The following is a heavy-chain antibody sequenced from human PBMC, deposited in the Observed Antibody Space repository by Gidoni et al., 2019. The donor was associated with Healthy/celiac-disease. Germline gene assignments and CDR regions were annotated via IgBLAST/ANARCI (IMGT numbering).Heavy chain of an antibody. CDR1: GFTFSSYA. D-gene: IGHD3-3*01. Sequence: EVQLLESGGGLVQPGGSLRLSCAASGFTFSSYAMSWVRQAPGKGLEWVSTISGSGGRTYYADSVKGRFTISRDNSKNTLYLQMNSLRAEDTAVYYCAKAPVLGDFWSGYSASFDYWGQGTLVTVSS. J-gene: IGHJ4*02. CDR3: AKAPVLGDFWSGYSASFDY. CDR2: ISGSGGRT. V-gene: IGHV3-23*01.